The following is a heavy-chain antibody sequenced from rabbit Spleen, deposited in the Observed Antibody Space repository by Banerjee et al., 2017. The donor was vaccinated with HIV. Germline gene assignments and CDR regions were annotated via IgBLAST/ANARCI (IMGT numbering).Heavy chain of an antibody. J-gene: IGHJ6*01. CDR2: IDAGSSGFT. Sequence: QSLEESGGDLVKPGASLTLTCTASGVSFSYSSYMCWVRQAPGKGLEWIACIDAGSSGFTYFATWAKGRFTISKTSSTTVTLQMTRLTAADTATYFGARDTSSSFSSYGMDLWGPGTLVTVS. CDR1: GVSFSYSSY. V-gene: IGHV1S40*01. D-gene: IGHD1-1*01. CDR3: ARDTSSSFSSYGMDL.